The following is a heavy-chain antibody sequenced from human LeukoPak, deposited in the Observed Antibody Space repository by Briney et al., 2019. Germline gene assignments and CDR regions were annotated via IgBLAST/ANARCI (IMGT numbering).Heavy chain of an antibody. D-gene: IGHD3-9*01. CDR1: GYSISSGYY. V-gene: IGHV4-61*01. J-gene: IGHJ4*02. CDR2: IYYSGST. CDR3: ATGYYFSAPPYFIDY. Sequence: SETLSLTCTVSGYSISSGYYWGWIRQPPGKGLEWIGYIYYSGSTNYNPSLKSRVTISVDTSKNQFSLKLSSVTAADTAVYYCATGYYFSAPPYFIDYWGQGTLVTVSS.